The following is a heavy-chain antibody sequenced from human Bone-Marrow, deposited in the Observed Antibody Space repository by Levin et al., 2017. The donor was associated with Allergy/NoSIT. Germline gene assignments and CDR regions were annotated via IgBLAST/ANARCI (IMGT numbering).Heavy chain of an antibody. J-gene: IGHJ4*02. V-gene: IGHV3-7*01. D-gene: IGHD2-21*02. CDR2: IKEDGSTK. CDR3: ATSSDSPATD. CDR1: GFTFTDYW. Sequence: PGGSLRLSCAASGFTFTDYWMSWVRQAPGKGLEWVANIKEDGSTKFYVDSVKGRFTISRDNAKNSVFLQMNSLRAEDTAVYYCATSSDSPATDWGQGTLVTVSS.